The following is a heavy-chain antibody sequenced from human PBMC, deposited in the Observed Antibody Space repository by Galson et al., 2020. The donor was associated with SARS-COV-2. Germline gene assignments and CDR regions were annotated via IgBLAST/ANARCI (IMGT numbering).Heavy chain of an antibody. J-gene: IGHJ4*02. CDR3: ARDPTNSGSYYGPYYFDY. V-gene: IGHV3-21*01. Sequence: GESLKISCAASGFTFSSYSMNWVRQAPGKGLEWVSSISSSSSYIYYADSVKGRFTISRDNAKNSLYLQMNSLRAEDTAVYYCARDPTNSGSYYGPYYFDYWGQGTLVTVSS. D-gene: IGHD1-26*01. CDR1: GFTFSSYS. CDR2: ISSSSSYI.